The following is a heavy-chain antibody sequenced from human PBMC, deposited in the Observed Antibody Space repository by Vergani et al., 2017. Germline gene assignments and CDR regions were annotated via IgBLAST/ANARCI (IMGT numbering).Heavy chain of an antibody. J-gene: IGHJ6*02. CDR2: INHSGST. V-gene: IGHV4-34*01. CDR3: ARPNAYDFWSGYYTSYYGMDV. CDR1: GGSFSGYY. D-gene: IGHD3-3*01. Sequence: QVQLQQWGAGLLKPSETLSLTCAVYGGSFSGYYWSWIRQPPGTGLEWIGEINHSGSTNYNPSLKSRVTISVDTSKNQFSLKLSSVTAADTAVYYCARPNAYDFWSGYYTSYYGMDVWGQGTTVTVSS.